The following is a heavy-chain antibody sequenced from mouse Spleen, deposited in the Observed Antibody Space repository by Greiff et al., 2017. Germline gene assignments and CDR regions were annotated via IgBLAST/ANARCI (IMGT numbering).Heavy chain of an antibody. J-gene: IGHJ4*01. CDR2: IDPSDSYT. Sequence: QVQLQQPGAELVMPGASVKLSCKASGYTFTSYWMHWVKQRPGQGLEWIGEIDPSDSYTNYNQKFKGKATLTVDKSSSTAYMQLSSLTSEDSAVYYCARWGIYYYDGSYAMDYWGQGTSVTVSS. V-gene: IGHV1-69*01. D-gene: IGHD1-1*01. CDR1: GYTFTSYW. CDR3: ARWGIYYYDGSYAMDY.